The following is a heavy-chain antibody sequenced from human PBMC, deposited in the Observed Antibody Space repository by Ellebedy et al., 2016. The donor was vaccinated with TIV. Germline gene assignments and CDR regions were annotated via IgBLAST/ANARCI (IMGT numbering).Heavy chain of an antibody. V-gene: IGHV1-69*06. J-gene: IGHJ4*02. Sequence: SVKVSCXASGGTFSSYAISWVRQAPGQGLEWMGGIIPIFGTANYAQKFQGRVTITADKSTSTAYMELSSLRSEDTAVYYCARDHYGSGSYYNSWGQGTLVTVSS. D-gene: IGHD3-10*01. CDR1: GGTFSSYA. CDR3: ARDHYGSGSYYNS. CDR2: IIPIFGTA.